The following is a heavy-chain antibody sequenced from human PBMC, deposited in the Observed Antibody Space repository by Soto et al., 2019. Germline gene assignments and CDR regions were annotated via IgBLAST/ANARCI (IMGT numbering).Heavy chain of an antibody. J-gene: IGHJ5*01. Sequence: PGGSLRLSCAASGFAFRSYAMNWVRQAPGKGLEWVANIKADGSEKYYVDSVKGRFTISRDNAKNSLYLQMNSLRAEDTAVYYCARARGVDSWGQGTLVTVSS. D-gene: IGHD3-16*01. CDR3: ARARGVDS. CDR1: GFAFRSYA. CDR2: IKADGSEK. V-gene: IGHV3-7*03.